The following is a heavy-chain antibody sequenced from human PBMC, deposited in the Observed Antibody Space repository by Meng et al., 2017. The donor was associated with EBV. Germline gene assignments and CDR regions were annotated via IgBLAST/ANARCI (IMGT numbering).Heavy chain of an antibody. J-gene: IGHJ4*02. Sequence: VALVEPGAGVKEPGAAVKGYCKTSGGTFRSDAISWVRQAPGQGLEWMGGLIPMSDAPHYAQKFQGRVTITADESTSTHYMDLSGLRSEDTAVYYCARAPDNWNDGPYYWGQGTLVTVSS. CDR1: GGTFRSDA. V-gene: IGHV1-69*01. CDR3: ARAPDNWNDGPYY. CDR2: LIPMSDAP. D-gene: IGHD1-20*01.